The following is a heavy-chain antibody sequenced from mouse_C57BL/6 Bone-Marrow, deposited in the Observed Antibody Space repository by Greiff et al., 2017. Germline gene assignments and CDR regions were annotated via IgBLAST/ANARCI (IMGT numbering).Heavy chain of an antibody. D-gene: IGHD1-1*01. CDR2: INPNNGGT. CDR1: GYTFTDYY. CDR3: AFYYYGRFAY. V-gene: IGHV1-26*01. Sequence: VQLQQSGPELVKPGASVKISCKASGYTFTDYYMNWVKQSHGKSLEWIGDINPNNGGTSYNQKFKGKATLTVDKSSSTAYIELRILTSEDSAVYYCAFYYYGRFAYWGQGTLATVSA. J-gene: IGHJ3*01.